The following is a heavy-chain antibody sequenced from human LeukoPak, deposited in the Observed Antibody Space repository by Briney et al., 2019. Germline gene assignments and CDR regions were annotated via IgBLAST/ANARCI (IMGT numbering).Heavy chain of an antibody. CDR2: ISYDGSNK. Sequence: GRSLRLPCAASGFTFSSYGMHWVRQAPGKGLEWVAVISYDGSNKYYADSVKGRFTISRDNSKNTLYPQMNSLRAEDTAVYYCAKDRPYYDSSGYYYYWGQGTLVTVSS. V-gene: IGHV3-30*18. J-gene: IGHJ4*02. D-gene: IGHD3-22*01. CDR1: GFTFSSYG. CDR3: AKDRPYYDSSGYYYY.